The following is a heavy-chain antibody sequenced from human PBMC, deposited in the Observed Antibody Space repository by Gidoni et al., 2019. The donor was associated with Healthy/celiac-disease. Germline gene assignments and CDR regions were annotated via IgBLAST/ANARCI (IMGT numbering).Heavy chain of an antibody. D-gene: IGHD1-26*01. CDR1: GLTFSNYA. J-gene: IGHJ4*02. V-gene: IGHV3-23*01. Sequence: EVQVLESGGGLVQPGGSLRLSCAASGLTFSNYAVSWLRQTPGKGLEWVSGISGGGVSTYYADSVKGRFTISRDNSKNTVYLQMNSLRAEDTAVYYCAKDGIVRATHVCYFDYWGQGTLVTVSP. CDR2: ISGGGVST. CDR3: AKDGIVRATHVCYFDY.